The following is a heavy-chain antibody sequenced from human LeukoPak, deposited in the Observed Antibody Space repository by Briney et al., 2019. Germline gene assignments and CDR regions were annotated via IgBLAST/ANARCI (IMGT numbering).Heavy chain of an antibody. V-gene: IGHV3-15*01. D-gene: IGHD1-26*01. CDR1: GFTFINAW. Sequence: GGPLRLSCAASGFTFINAWMTWVRQAPGKGLEWVALIKGKTDGGTTDYAAPVKGRFIISRDDSKNTLYLQMDSLQTEDTAVYYCTTHYPDSGSYNYWGQGTLVTVSS. J-gene: IGHJ4*02. CDR2: IKGKTDGGTT. CDR3: TTHYPDSGSYNY.